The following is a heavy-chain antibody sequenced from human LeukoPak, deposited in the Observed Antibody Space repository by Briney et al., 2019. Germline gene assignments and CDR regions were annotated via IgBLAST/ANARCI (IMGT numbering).Heavy chain of an antibody. CDR1: GGSISSNY. D-gene: IGHD3-22*01. V-gene: IGHV4-59*01. CDR3: ARASGDYDSSVYSEAGYFQH. Sequence: PSETLSLTCTVSGGSISSNYWSWIRQPPGKGLEWIGYINYSGSTNYNPSLKSRVTISVDTSKNQFFLKLSSVTAADTAVYYCARASGDYDSSVYSEAGYFQHGGQGTLVTVSS. J-gene: IGHJ1*01. CDR2: INYSGST.